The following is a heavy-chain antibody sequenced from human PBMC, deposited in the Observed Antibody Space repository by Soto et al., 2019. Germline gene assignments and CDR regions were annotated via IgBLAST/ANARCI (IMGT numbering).Heavy chain of an antibody. D-gene: IGHD6-6*01. CDR3: ARDGGIPARYYGMDV. Sequence: SETLSLTCTVSGGSISSYYWSWIRQPPGKGLEWIGYIYYSGSTNYNPSLKSRVTISVDTSKNQFSLKLSSVTAADTAVYYCARDGGIPARYYGMDVWGQGTTVTVSS. V-gene: IGHV4-59*01. CDR2: IYYSGST. CDR1: GGSISSYY. J-gene: IGHJ6*02.